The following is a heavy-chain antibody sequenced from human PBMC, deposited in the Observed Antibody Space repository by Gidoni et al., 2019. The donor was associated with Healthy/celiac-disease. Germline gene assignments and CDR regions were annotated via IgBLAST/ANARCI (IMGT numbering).Heavy chain of an antibody. D-gene: IGHD2-2*01. Sequence: QVQLQESGPGLVKPSQTLSLTCTVSGGSISSGGYYWSWIRQHPGKGLEWIGYIYYSGSTYYNPSLKSRVTISVDTSKNQFSLKLSSVTAADTAVYYCARGGAGCSSTSCPIQYYYYGMDVWGQGTTVTVSS. CDR2: IYYSGST. CDR1: GGSISSGGYY. V-gene: IGHV4-31*03. J-gene: IGHJ6*02. CDR3: ARGGAGCSSTSCPIQYYYYGMDV.